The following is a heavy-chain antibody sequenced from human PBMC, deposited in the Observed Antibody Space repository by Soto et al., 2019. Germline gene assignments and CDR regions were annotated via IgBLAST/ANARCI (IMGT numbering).Heavy chain of an antibody. CDR2: ITGSGDKT. CDR3: ATAVVVGAWLES. J-gene: IGHJ5*01. D-gene: IGHD2-15*01. CDR1: AFRFSSYS. V-gene: IGHV3-23*01. Sequence: GGSLRLSCAATSAFRFSSYSMSWVRQTPGKGLEWVSAITGSGDKTYYADSVEGRFTISRDNSKDTHYLQMSSLRAEDTAIYYCATAVVVGAWLESWGRGTLVTVSS.